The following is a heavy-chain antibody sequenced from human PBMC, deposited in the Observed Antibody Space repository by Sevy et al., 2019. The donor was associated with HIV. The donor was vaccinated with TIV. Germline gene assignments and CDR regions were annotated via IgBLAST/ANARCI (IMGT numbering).Heavy chain of an antibody. CDR1: GYTFSDYY. J-gene: IGHJ4*02. D-gene: IGHD6-19*01. CDR3: AREGFPLAAVPGVNSGFDY. V-gene: IGHV1-2*02. Sequence: ASVKVSCKTSGYTFSDYYMHWVRQAPGQGLEWMGWINVNSGGTNYARDFRGRVTMARDTSISTAYMQLIGLTFDDTAMYYCAREGFPLAAVPGVNSGFDYWGQGTLVTVSS. CDR2: INVNSGGT.